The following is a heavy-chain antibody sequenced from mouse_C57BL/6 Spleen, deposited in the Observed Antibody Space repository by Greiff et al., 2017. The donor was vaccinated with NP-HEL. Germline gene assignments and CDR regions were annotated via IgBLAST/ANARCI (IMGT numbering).Heavy chain of an antibody. D-gene: IGHD1-1*01. CDR2: IYPGDGDT. CDR3: ARGGSSYWYFDY. V-gene: IGHV1-80*01. J-gene: IGHJ2*01. CDR1: GYAFSSYW. Sequence: VQLQQSGAELVKPGASVKISCKASGYAFSSYWMNWVKQRPGKGLEWIGQIYPGDGDTNYNGKFKGKATLTADKSSSTAYMQLSSLTSEDSAVYFCARGGSSYWYFDYWGQGTTLTVSS.